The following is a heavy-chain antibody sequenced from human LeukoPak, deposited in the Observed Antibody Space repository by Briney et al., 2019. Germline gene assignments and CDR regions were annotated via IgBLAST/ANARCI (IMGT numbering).Heavy chain of an antibody. CDR3: ARDPSPSEYQPWFDY. CDR1: GFTFSGYW. J-gene: IGHJ4*02. D-gene: IGHD2-2*01. CDR2: IKQDGSQK. Sequence: GGSLRLSCAASGFTFSGYWMSWVRQAPGKGLEWVANIKQDGSQKYYVDSVKGRFTISRDNAENSLYLQMNSLRAEDTAVYYCARDPSPSEYQPWFDYWGQGTLVTVSS. V-gene: IGHV3-7*01.